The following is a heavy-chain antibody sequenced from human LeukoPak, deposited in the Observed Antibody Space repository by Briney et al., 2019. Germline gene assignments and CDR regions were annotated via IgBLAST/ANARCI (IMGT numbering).Heavy chain of an antibody. CDR2: IKDDGSDK. D-gene: IGHD1-26*01. J-gene: IGHJ4*02. Sequence: GGSLRLSCTVSGFTVSTNSMSWVRQAPGKGLEWVANIKDDGSDKYYVDSVKGRFTISRDNAKNSLYLQMNSLRDDDTAVYYCARAAGGTSRDYWGQGTLVTVSS. V-gene: IGHV3-7*01. CDR3: ARAAGGTSRDY. CDR1: GFTVSTNS.